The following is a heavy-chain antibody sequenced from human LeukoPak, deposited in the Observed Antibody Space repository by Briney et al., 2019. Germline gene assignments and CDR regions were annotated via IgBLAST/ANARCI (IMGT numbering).Heavy chain of an antibody. J-gene: IGHJ4*02. CDR3: ARDQLAYSGYDTLFAY. D-gene: IGHD5-12*01. V-gene: IGHV3-30*04. CDR2: ISYDGNFK. Sequence: PGGSLRLSCAASGFTFSSYALHWVRQAPGKGLEWVAVISYDGNFKYYADSVKGRTTVSRDNSKNTVSLQMNSLRPEDTAVYYCARDQLAYSGYDTLFAYWGQGTLVTVSS. CDR1: GFTFSSYA.